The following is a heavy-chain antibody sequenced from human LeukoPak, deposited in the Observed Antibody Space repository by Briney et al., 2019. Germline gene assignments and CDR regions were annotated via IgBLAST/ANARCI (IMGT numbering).Heavy chain of an antibody. Sequence: GSLRLSCAASGFTFSSYSMNWIRQPPGKGLEWIGEINHSGSTNYNPSLKSRVTISVDTSKNQFSLKLSSVTAADTAVYYCARGGTSREGYYYGSGSYYNVSPYFDYWGQGTLVTVSS. CDR1: GFTFSSYS. V-gene: IGHV4-34*01. J-gene: IGHJ4*02. CDR2: INHSGST. CDR3: ARGGTSREGYYYGSGSYYNVSPYFDY. D-gene: IGHD3-10*01.